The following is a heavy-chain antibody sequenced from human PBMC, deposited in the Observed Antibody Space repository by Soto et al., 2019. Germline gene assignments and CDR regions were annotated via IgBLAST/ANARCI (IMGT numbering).Heavy chain of an antibody. CDR1: GFTFSSYS. J-gene: IGHJ3*02. CDR2: ISSSSSYI. Sequence: GGSLRLSCAASGFTFSSYSMNWVRQAPGKGPEWVSSISSSSSYIYYADSVKGRFTISRDNAKNSLYLQMNSLRAEDTAVYYCARDRRRPGVRYQLLFSAFDIWGQGTMVTVSS. V-gene: IGHV3-21*01. CDR3: ARDRRRPGVRYQLLFSAFDI. D-gene: IGHD2-2*01.